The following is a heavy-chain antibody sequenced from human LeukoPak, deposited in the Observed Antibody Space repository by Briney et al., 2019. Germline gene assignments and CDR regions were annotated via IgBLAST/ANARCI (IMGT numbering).Heavy chain of an antibody. D-gene: IGHD2-21*01. Sequence: SQTLSLTCTVSGGSISSTSYYWGCIRQPPGKGLESIAVIHYSGITYYNPSLRSRVTISIYTSKNQFSLKLRSVTAADTAVYYCASAYCDTGICYTGSFDRWGQGTLVTVSS. V-gene: IGHV4-39*01. CDR2: IHYSGIT. CDR3: ASAYCDTGICYTGSFDR. J-gene: IGHJ5*02. CDR1: GGSISSTSYY.